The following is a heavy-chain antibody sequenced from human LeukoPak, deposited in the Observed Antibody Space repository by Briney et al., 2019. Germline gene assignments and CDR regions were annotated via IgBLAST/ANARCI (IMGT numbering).Heavy chain of an antibody. CDR3: ARHHYYGSGSYSDFDY. CDR1: GYSFTNYW. V-gene: IGHV5-51*01. CDR2: IYPGDSNT. Sequence: GESLKISCKSSGYSFTNYWIGWVRQMPGKGLEWMGIIYPGDSNTRYSPSFQGQVTISADKSISTAYLQWSSLKASDTAMYYCARHHYYGSGSYSDFDYWGQGTLVTVSS. D-gene: IGHD3-10*01. J-gene: IGHJ4*02.